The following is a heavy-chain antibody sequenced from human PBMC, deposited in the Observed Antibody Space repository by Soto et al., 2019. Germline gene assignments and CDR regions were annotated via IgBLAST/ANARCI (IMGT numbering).Heavy chain of an antibody. CDR3: ARDVVKRSSYDFWSGYLF. Sequence: GGSLRLSCAASGFTFSSYWMSWVRQAPGKGLEWVVSIKHDAGETYYLDSVKGRFTVSRDNAKNSLYLQMDSLRVEDTAMYYCARDVVKRSSYDFWSGYLFCGQGSLVTVS. CDR2: IKHDAGET. D-gene: IGHD3-3*01. CDR1: GFTFSSYW. J-gene: IGHJ4*02. V-gene: IGHV3-7*01.